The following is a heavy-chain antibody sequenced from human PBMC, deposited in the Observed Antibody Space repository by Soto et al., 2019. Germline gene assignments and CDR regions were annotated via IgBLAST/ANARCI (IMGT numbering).Heavy chain of an antibody. J-gene: IGHJ4*02. D-gene: IGHD4-17*01. V-gene: IGHV4-39*01. CDR1: GGSISGSSYY. CDR3: ASFSGATYGDYGGGMNV. CDR2: VHFCGST. Sequence: LSLTCTVSGGSISGSSYYWGWIRQPPRKRLECIGSVHFCGSTDSNPSLKSRIIISVDTSKNQFSLKLSSVTASDPVVYFCASFSGATYGDYGGGMNVWGQGTLVTVSS.